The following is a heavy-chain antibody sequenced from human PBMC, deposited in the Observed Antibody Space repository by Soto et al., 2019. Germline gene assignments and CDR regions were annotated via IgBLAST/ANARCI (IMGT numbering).Heavy chain of an antibody. CDR2: IYYTGST. CDR1: GDSISSGDY. CDR3: ARSQGSQYPQNWFDP. Sequence: SETLSLTCTVSGDSISSGDYWNWIRQHPGKGLEWIGYIYYTGSTYYNPSLTSRVTISLDRSKNQFSLKLSSVSAADTAVYYCARSQGSQYPQNWFDPWGQGALVTVSS. J-gene: IGHJ5*02. D-gene: IGHD3-10*01. V-gene: IGHV4-31*03.